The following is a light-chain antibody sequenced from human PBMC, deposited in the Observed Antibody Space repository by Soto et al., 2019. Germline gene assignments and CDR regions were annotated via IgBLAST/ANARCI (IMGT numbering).Light chain of an antibody. V-gene: IGLV2-14*01. CDR3: SSCTSSSTLV. CDR1: SSDVGGYNY. CDR2: EVS. J-gene: IGLJ1*01. Sequence: QSALTQPASVSGSPGQSITISCTGTSSDVGGYNYVSWYQQHPGKAPKLMIYEVSNRPSWVSNRFSGSKSGNTASLTISGLQAEDDADYYCSSCTSSSTLVFGTGTKLTVL.